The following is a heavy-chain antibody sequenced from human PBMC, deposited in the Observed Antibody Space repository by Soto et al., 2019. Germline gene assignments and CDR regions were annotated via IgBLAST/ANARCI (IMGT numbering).Heavy chain of an antibody. J-gene: IGHJ4*02. D-gene: IGHD1-26*01. CDR3: AKTGTYSVYYFDC. Sequence: EVPLLESGGGLVQPGGSLRLSCAASGFTFSSYAMSWVRQAPGKGLEWVSAISSSTGNTYYADSVKGRFTISRDNSKNTLYLQMNSLRAEDTAVYYCAKTGTYSVYYFDCWGQGALVTVSS. CDR1: GFTFSSYA. CDR2: ISSSTGNT. V-gene: IGHV3-23*01.